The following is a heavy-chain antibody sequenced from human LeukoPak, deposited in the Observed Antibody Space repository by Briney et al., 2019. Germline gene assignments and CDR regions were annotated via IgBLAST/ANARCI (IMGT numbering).Heavy chain of an antibody. J-gene: IGHJ4*02. Sequence: PGGSLRLSCAASGFTVSSNYMSWVRQAPGRGLEWVSVIYSGGSTYYADSVKGRFTISRDNSKNTLYLQMNSLRAEDTAVYYCARSPYSSGCFDYWGQGTLVTVSS. V-gene: IGHV3-66*01. CDR1: GFTVSSNY. D-gene: IGHD3-22*01. CDR3: ARSPYSSGCFDY. CDR2: IYSGGST.